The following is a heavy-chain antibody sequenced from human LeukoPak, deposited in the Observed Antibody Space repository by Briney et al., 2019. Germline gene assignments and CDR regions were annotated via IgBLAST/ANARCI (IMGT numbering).Heavy chain of an antibody. CDR2: INTDGSST. D-gene: IGHD6-19*01. Sequence: GGSLRLSCAASGFTFSSYWMHWVRQAPGKGLVWVSRINTDGSSTSYADSVKGRFTISRDNAKNSLYLQMNSLRAEDTAVYFCARDIEISSSGWNPLYYWGQGTLVIVSS. CDR3: ARDIEISSSGWNPLYY. J-gene: IGHJ4*02. CDR1: GFTFSSYW. V-gene: IGHV3-74*01.